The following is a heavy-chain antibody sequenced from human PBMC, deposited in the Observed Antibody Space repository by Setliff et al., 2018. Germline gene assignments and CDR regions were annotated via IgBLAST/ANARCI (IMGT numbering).Heavy chain of an antibody. CDR1: EFRFSIYG. CDR3: AKGLKSSGPDWYFDY. Sequence: PGGSLRLSCAASEFRFSIYGMHWVRQAPGKGLECVAFIRYDGSNKYYADSVKGRFISRDNSKNTLYLQMNSLRAEDTAVYYCAKGLKSSGPDWYFDYWGPGTLVTVSS. CDR2: IRYDGSNK. J-gene: IGHJ4*02. V-gene: IGHV3-30*02. D-gene: IGHD3-22*01.